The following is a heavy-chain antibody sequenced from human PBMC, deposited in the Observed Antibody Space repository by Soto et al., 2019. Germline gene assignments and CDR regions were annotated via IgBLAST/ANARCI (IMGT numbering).Heavy chain of an antibody. Sequence: SETLSLTCTVSGGSISSYYWSWIRQPPGKGLEWIGYIYYSGSTNYNPSLKSRVTISVDTSKNQFSLKLSSVTAADTAVYYCARGIAAAGTPYFDYWGQGTLVTVS. CDR2: IYYSGST. CDR1: GGSISSYY. V-gene: IGHV4-59*01. J-gene: IGHJ4*02. D-gene: IGHD6-13*01. CDR3: ARGIAAAGTPYFDY.